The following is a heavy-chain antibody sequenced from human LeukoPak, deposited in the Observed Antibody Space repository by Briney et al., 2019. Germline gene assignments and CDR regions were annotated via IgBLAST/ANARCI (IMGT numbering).Heavy chain of an antibody. CDR2: IYYSGST. CDR3: ARRDSSGWYSYYFDY. D-gene: IGHD6-19*01. V-gene: IGHV4-59*08. CDR1: GGSISSYY. Sequence: SETLSLTCTVSGGSISSYYWSWIRQPPGKGLEWIGYIYYSGSTNYNPSLKSRVTISLDTSKNQFSLKLSSVTAADTAVYYCARRDSSGWYSYYFDYWGQGTLVTVSS. J-gene: IGHJ4*02.